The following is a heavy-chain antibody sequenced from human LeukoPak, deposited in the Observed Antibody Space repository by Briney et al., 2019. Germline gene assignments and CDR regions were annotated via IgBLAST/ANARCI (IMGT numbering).Heavy chain of an antibody. Sequence: SETLSLTCAVYGGSFSGYYWSWIRQPPGKGLEWIGEINHSGSTNYNPSLKSRVTISVDTSKNQFSLKLSSVTAADTAVYYCARGRVGATFDYWGQGTLVTASS. J-gene: IGHJ4*02. D-gene: IGHD1-26*01. CDR2: INHSGST. CDR1: GGSFSGYY. V-gene: IGHV4-34*01. CDR3: ARGRVGATFDY.